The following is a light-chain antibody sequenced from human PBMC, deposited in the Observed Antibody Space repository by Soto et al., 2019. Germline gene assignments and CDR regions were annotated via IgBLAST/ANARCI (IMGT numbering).Light chain of an antibody. J-gene: IGLJ2*01. V-gene: IGLV2-23*01. CDR1: SSDVGSYNL. Sequence: QSALTQPASVSGSPGQSITISCTGTSSDVGSYNLVSWYQQHPGKAPKLMIYEGSKRPSGVSNRFSGSKSGNTASLTISGLQAEDEADYYCSSYAGSSTREVFGGGTKVTVL. CDR3: SSYAGSSTREV. CDR2: EGS.